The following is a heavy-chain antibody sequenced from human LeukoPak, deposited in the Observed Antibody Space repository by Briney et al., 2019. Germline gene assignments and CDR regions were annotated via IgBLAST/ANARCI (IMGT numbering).Heavy chain of an antibody. CDR1: GFTFSTYW. CDR3: ARAKRNGFDI. V-gene: IGHV3-7*04. CDR2: IKQDGSEK. Sequence: GGSLRLSCAVSGFTFSTYWMTWVRQAPGKGLEWVANIKQDGSEKYYVDSVKGRFTISRDNAKNSLHLQMNSLRAEDTAVYYCARAKRNGFDIWGQGTMVTVSS. J-gene: IGHJ3*02.